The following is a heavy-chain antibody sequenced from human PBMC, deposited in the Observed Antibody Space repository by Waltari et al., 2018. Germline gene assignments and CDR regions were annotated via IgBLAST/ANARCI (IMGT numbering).Heavy chain of an antibody. D-gene: IGHD3-16*02. Sequence: EVQLLESGGGLVQPGGSLRLSCAASGFTFSSYAMSWVRQAPGKGLEWVSAISGSGGSTYYADSVKGRFTISRDNSKNTLYLQMNSLKTEDTAVYYCTTNYVWGSYRYDYWGQGTLVTVSS. CDR1: GFTFSSYA. V-gene: IGHV3-23*01. J-gene: IGHJ4*02. CDR2: ISGSGGST. CDR3: TTNYVWGSYRYDY.